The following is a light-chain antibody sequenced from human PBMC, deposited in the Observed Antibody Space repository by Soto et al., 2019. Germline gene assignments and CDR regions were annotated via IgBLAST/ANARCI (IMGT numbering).Light chain of an antibody. CDR1: RDIKFY. V-gene: IGKV1-33*01. CDR3: QQYDNLPLT. Sequence: DIQMTQSPSSLSASVGDRVTITCQASRDIKFYLSWFHQKPGKAPNLLIHAASNLEIGVPSRFSGGGSGTDFTFTISSLQPEDIGTYYCQQYDNLPLTFGGGTKVDIK. CDR2: AAS. J-gene: IGKJ4*01.